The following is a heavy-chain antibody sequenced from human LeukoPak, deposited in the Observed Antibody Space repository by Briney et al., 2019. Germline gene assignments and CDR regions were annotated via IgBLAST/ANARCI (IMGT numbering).Heavy chain of an antibody. Sequence: SETLSLTCTVSGGSISSGSYYWSWIRQPAGRGLEWIGRIYTSGSTNYNPSLKSRVTISVDTSKNQFSLKLSSVTAADTAVYYCARLIAVAGTGNDYYYYYGMDVWGQGTTVTVSS. D-gene: IGHD6-19*01. V-gene: IGHV4-61*02. CDR1: GGSISSGSYY. J-gene: IGHJ6*02. CDR3: ARLIAVAGTGNDYYYYYGMDV. CDR2: IYTSGST.